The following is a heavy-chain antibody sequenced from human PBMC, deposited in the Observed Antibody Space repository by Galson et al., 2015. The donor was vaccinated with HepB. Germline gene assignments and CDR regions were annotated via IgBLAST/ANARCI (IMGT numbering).Heavy chain of an antibody. D-gene: IGHD4-23*01. Sequence: SLRLSCAASGFTFSSYSMNWVRQAPGKGLEWVSHISSSSSTIYYADSVKGRFTISRDNAKNSLYLQMNSLRAEDTAVYYCARDFRMVTPARHVHWFDPWGQGTLVTVSS. J-gene: IGHJ5*02. V-gene: IGHV3-48*01. CDR1: GFTFSSYS. CDR2: ISSSSSTI. CDR3: ARDFRMVTPARHVHWFDP.